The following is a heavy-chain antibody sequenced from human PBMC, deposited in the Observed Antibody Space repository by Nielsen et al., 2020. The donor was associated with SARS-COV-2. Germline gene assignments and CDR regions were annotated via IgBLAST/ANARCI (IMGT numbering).Heavy chain of an antibody. CDR1: GYSFTSYE. V-gene: IGHV1-8*02. Sequence: ASVKVSCKASGYSFTSYEINWVRQATGQGLEWMGWMNPNSGSTGYAQKFQGRVTMTRSTSTSTAYMELHSLGSEDTAVYYCASCKGDGKYFDCEGFDYWGQGTLVTVSS. CDR3: ASCKGDGKYFDCEGFDY. D-gene: IGHD3-9*01. CDR2: MNPNSGST. J-gene: IGHJ4*02.